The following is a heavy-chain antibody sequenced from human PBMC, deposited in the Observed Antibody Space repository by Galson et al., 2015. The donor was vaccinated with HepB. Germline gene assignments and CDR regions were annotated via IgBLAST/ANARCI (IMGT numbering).Heavy chain of an antibody. Sequence: SPRLSCAASGFTFSNYAMSWVRQALGKGLQWVSAISGRGGSTYFADSVKGRFTSYRDNSKNTPYLQMNSLRAEDTAVYYCAKDEGYNYVYFHSSTRYAMDVWGQGSTVTVSS. CDR2: ISGRGGST. J-gene: IGHJ6*02. D-gene: IGHD5-18*01. CDR3: AKDEGYNYVYFHSSTRYAMDV. CDR1: GFTFSNYA. V-gene: IGHV3-23*01.